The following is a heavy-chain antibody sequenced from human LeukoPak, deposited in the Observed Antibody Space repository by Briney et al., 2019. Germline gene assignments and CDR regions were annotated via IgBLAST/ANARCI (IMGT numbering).Heavy chain of an antibody. Sequence: GGSLRLFCAASGFTFSSYAMHWVHQAAGKGLEWVAVISYDGSNKYYADSVKGRFTISRDNSKNTLYLQMNSLRAEDTAVYYCARDIRLYGEYYYYGMDVWGQGTTVTVSS. D-gene: IGHD3-16*01. CDR2: ISYDGSNK. V-gene: IGHV3-30-3*01. CDR3: ARDIRLYGEYYYYGMDV. CDR1: GFTFSSYA. J-gene: IGHJ6*02.